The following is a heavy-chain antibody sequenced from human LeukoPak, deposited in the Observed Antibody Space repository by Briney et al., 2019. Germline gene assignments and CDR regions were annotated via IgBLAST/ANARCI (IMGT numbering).Heavy chain of an antibody. V-gene: IGHV3-48*03. CDR1: GFTFSLHE. D-gene: IGHD1-1*01. J-gene: IGHJ4*02. Sequence: PGGSLRLPCVASGFTFSLHEMEWLRQAPGKGLEWVSYITSTGSTKYYADSVEGRFTISRDNAKNSLYLQMDSLRAEDTAVYYCARDRDTAYNPFDYWGQGTLVTVSS. CDR2: ITSTGSTK. CDR3: ARDRDTAYNPFDY.